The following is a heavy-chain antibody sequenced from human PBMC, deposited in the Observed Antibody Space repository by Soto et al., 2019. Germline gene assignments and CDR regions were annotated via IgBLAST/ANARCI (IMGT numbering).Heavy chain of an antibody. V-gene: IGHV3-21*01. CDR2: ISRSSSYI. J-gene: IGHJ5*02. CDR3: AKNYNYYDSSGYYLDWFDP. D-gene: IGHD3-22*01. CDR1: GFTFSSYS. Sequence: EVQLVESGGGLVKPGGSLRLSCAASGFTFSSYSMNWVRQAPGKGLEWVSSISRSSSYIYYADSVKGRFTISRDNAKNSLYLQMNSLRAEDTAVYYCAKNYNYYDSSGYYLDWFDPWGQGTLVTVSS.